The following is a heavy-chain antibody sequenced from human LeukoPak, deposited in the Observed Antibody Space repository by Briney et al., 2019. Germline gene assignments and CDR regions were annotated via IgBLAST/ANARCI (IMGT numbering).Heavy chain of an antibody. CDR3: ASTTRGYGSGSYLFDY. CDR2: IYYSGST. J-gene: IGHJ4*02. Sequence: SETLSLTCTASGGSISSYYWSWIRQPPGKGLEWIGYIYYSGSTNYNPSLKSRVTISVDTSKNQFSLKLSSVTAADTAVYYCASTTRGYGSGSYLFDYWGQGTLVTVSS. D-gene: IGHD3-10*01. CDR1: GGSISSYY. V-gene: IGHV4-59*08.